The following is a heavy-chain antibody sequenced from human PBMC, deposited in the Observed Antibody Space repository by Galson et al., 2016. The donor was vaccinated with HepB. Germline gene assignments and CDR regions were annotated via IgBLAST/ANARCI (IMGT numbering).Heavy chain of an antibody. Sequence: SLRLSCAASGFTFSSYSMSWVRQAPGKGLEWVSAISGSGDRTYYTDSVKGRFTISRDNSKNTLYLQMDSLRAEDTAVYYCVQGSTAPAVWGKGTTVTVSS. CDR3: VQGSTAPAV. V-gene: IGHV3-23*01. J-gene: IGHJ6*04. CDR1: GFTFSSYS. CDR2: ISGSGDRT. D-gene: IGHD1-26*01.